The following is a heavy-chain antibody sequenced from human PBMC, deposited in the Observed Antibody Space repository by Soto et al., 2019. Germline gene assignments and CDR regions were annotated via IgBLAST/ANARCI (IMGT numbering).Heavy chain of an antibody. CDR3: AKATATGGGAFDI. Sequence: GGSLRLSCAASGFTCSSYDMSWVRQAPGKGLEWVSTILVGGNTYYADSLKGRFTISRDKSKNKLYLQMNSLTAGDTAVYYCAKATATGGGAFDICGQGTMVTVSS. CDR1: GFTCSSYD. D-gene: IGHD2-8*02. J-gene: IGHJ3*02. V-gene: IGHV3-23*01. CDR2: ILVGGNT.